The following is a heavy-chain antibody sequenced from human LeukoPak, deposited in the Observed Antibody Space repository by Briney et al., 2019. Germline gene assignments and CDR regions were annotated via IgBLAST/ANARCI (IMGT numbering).Heavy chain of an antibody. CDR1: GFTFSDYY. CDR3: AKDLGEQWLVPVDY. D-gene: IGHD6-19*01. V-gene: IGHV3-11*01. Sequence: TGGSLRLSCAASGFTFSDYYMSWIRQAPGKGVEWASYITSRGSTKYYSDSVKGRFTISRDNSKNTLYLQMNSLRAEDTAVYYCAKDLGEQWLVPVDYWGQGTLVTVSS. CDR2: ITSRGSTK. J-gene: IGHJ4*02.